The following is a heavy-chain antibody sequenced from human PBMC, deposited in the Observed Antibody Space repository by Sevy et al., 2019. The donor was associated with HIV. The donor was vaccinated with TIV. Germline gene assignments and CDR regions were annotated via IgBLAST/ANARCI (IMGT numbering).Heavy chain of an antibody. Sequence: SETLSLTCTVSGDSISSGANYWGWIRQHPVKGLEWIGYIHYSGSTYDNPSLKSRITMSVDTSKNQFSLRLRSVTAAGTAVYYCARGRSAVATYYTWSTVAGYYFDYWGQGTLVTVSS. CDR1: GDSISSGANY. CDR2: IHYSGST. D-gene: IGHD6-19*01. V-gene: IGHV4-31*03. CDR3: ARGRSAVATYYTWSTVAGYYFDY. J-gene: IGHJ4*02.